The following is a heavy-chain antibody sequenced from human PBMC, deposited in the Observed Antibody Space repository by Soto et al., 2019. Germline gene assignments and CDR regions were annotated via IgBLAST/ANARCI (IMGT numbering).Heavy chain of an antibody. CDR3: ARDPGPLAAAGGNWFDP. Sequence: QVQLVQSGAEVKKPGSSVKVSCKASVGTFSSYAISWVRQAPGQGLEWMGGIIPIFGTANYAQKFQGRVTITADESTSTAYMELSSLRSADTAVYYCARDPGPLAAAGGNWFDPWGQGTLVTVSS. J-gene: IGHJ5*02. D-gene: IGHD6-13*01. CDR2: IIPIFGTA. V-gene: IGHV1-69*12. CDR1: VGTFSSYA.